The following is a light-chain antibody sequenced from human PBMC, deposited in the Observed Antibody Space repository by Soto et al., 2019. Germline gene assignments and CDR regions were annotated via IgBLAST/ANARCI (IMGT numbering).Light chain of an antibody. CDR1: RSLLHANGYNY. J-gene: IGKJ1*01. CDR2: LGS. CDR3: MQTLQTPWT. Sequence: DIVLTQSPLSLPVTPGEPASISCRSSRSLLHANGYNYLDWYLQRPGQSPQLLIYLGSHRASGVPDRFSGSGSGTDFTLKISRVEAEDVGVYYYMQTLQTPWTFGQGTKVEIK. V-gene: IGKV2-28*01.